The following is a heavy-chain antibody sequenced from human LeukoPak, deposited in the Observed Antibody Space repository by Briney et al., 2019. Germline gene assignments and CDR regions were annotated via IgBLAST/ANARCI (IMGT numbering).Heavy chain of an antibody. J-gene: IGHJ4*02. CDR1: GYTFTSYG. CDR2: ISAYNGNT. Sequence: ASVKVSCKASGYTFTSYGISWVRQAPGQGLEWMGWISAYNGNTNYAQKLQGRVTMTTDASTSTAYMELRSLRSDDTAVYYCARDPYSSSSGEFDYWGQGTLLTVST. CDR3: ARDPYSSSSGEFDY. D-gene: IGHD6-6*01. V-gene: IGHV1-18*01.